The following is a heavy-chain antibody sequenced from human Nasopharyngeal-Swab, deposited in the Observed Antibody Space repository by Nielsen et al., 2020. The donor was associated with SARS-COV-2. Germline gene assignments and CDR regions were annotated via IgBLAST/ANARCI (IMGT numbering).Heavy chain of an antibody. D-gene: IGHD4-11*01. CDR3: AKDRRMYSNYYSSFDY. V-gene: IGHV3-23*01. Sequence: GSLRLSCAASGFTFSSYAMSWVRQAPGKGLEWVSAISGSGGSTYYADPVKGRFTISRDNYKNTLYLQMNSLRAEDTAVYYCAKDRRMYSNYYSSFDYWGQGTLVTVSS. J-gene: IGHJ4*02. CDR2: ISGSGGST. CDR1: GFTFSSYA.